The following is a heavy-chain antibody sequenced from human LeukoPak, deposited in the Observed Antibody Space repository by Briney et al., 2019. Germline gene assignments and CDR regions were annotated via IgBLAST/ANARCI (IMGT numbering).Heavy chain of an antibody. Sequence: GGSLRLSCAASGFTFSSYAMSWVRQAPGKGLEWVSAISGSGGSTYYADSVKGRFTISRDNSKNTLYLQMNSLRAEDTAVYYCARGNQLRYYYYYYMDVWAKGPRSPSP. CDR3: ARGNQLRYYYYYYMDV. CDR1: GFTFSSYA. J-gene: IGHJ6*03. V-gene: IGHV3-23*01. CDR2: ISGSGGST. D-gene: IGHD2-2*01.